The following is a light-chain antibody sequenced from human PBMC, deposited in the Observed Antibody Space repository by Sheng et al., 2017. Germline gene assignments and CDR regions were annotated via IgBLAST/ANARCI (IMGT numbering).Light chain of an antibody. CDR2: GGS. Sequence: QSALTQPASVSGSPGQSITISCTGTRRDVGSYNLVSWYQQHPGKAPQLVIYGGSQRPSGVSFRFSGSKSGNTASLTISGLQPEDEADYYCCSYTDSGTFVVFGGGTYLTV. J-gene: IGLJ2*01. CDR1: RRDVGSYNL. CDR3: CSYTDSGTFVV. V-gene: IGLV2-23*03.